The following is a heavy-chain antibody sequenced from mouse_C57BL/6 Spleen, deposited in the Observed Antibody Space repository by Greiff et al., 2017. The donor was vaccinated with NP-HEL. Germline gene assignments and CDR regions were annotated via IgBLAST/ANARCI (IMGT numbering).Heavy chain of an antibody. Sequence: QVQLQQSGPGLVQPSQSLSITCTASGFSLTSYGVHWVRQSPGKGLEWLGVIWSGGSTDYNAAFISSLCISKDNSTSQVFIKRNSLQADDTAIYYSASYGAGWYFDVWGTGTTVTASS. CDR2: IWSGGST. D-gene: IGHD1-1*02. CDR1: GFSLTSYG. CDR3: ASYGAGWYFDV. V-gene: IGHV2-2*01. J-gene: IGHJ1*03.